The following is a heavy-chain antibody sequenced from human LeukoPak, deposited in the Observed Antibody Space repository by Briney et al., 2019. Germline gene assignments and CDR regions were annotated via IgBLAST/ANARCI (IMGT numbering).Heavy chain of an antibody. CDR3: ARWIAPKQQLVLFYYGMDV. J-gene: IGHJ6*02. CDR2: MNHNSGNT. CDR1: GYTFTSYD. V-gene: IGHV1-8*01. D-gene: IGHD6-13*01. Sequence: GASVTVSCKASGYTFTSYDINWVRQATGQGLEWMGWMNHNSGNTGYAQKFQGRVTMTRNTSISTAYMELSSLRSEDTAVYYCARWIAPKQQLVLFYYGMDVWGQGTTVTVSS.